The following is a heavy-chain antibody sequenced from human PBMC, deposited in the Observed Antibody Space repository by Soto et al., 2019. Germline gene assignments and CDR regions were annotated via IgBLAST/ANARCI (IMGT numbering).Heavy chain of an antibody. CDR2: IYYSGST. Sequence: SETLSLTCTVSGGSISSSSYYWGWIRQPPGKGLKWIGSIYYSGSTYYNPSLKSRVTISVDTSKNQFSLKLSSVTAADTAVYYCASIFGVVMFDYWGQGTLVTVSS. CDR1: GGSISSSSYY. V-gene: IGHV4-39*01. CDR3: ASIFGVVMFDY. J-gene: IGHJ4*02. D-gene: IGHD3-3*01.